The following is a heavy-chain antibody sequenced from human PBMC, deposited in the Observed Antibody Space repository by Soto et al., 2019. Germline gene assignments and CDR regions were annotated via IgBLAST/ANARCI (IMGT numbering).Heavy chain of an antibody. CDR2: IWYDGSNK. Sequence: QVQLVESGGGVVQPGRSLRLSCAASGFTFSSYGMHWVRQAPGKGLEWVAVIWYDGSNKYYADSVKSRFTISRDNSKNTLYLQMNSLRAEDTAVYYCAREAQQYDFWSGYFIDYWGQGTLVTVSS. CDR3: AREAQQYDFWSGYFIDY. CDR1: GFTFSSYG. V-gene: IGHV3-33*01. J-gene: IGHJ4*02. D-gene: IGHD3-3*01.